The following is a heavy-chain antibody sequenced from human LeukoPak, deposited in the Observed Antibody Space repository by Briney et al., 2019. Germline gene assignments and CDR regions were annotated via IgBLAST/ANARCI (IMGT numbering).Heavy chain of an antibody. D-gene: IGHD2-2*01. CDR3: ALLGYCSSTSCFRPPFYFDY. Sequence: PSETLSLTCTVSGGPISSSSYYWGWIRQPPGKGLEWIGSIYYSGSTYYNPSLKSRVTISVDTSKNQFSLKLSSVTAADTAVYYCALLGYCSSTSCFRPPFYFDYWGQGTLVTVSS. V-gene: IGHV4-39*01. CDR1: GGPISSSSYY. CDR2: IYYSGST. J-gene: IGHJ4*02.